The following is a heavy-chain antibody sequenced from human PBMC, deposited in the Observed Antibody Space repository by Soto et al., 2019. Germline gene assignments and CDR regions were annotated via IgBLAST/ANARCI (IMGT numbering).Heavy chain of an antibody. Sequence: PGGSLRLSCAASGVTFSRYSMNWVRQAPGKGLEWVSSISSSSSYIYYADSVKGRFTISRDNAKNSLYLQMNSLRAEDTAVYYCARRWFVGSVITFGGAKIFDYWGQGTLVTVSS. CDR3: ARRWFVGSVITFGGAKIFDY. J-gene: IGHJ4*02. CDR1: GVTFSRYS. CDR2: ISSSSSYI. V-gene: IGHV3-21*01. D-gene: IGHD3-16*01.